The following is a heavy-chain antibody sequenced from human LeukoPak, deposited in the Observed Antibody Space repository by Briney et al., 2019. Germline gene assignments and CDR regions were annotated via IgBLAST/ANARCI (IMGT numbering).Heavy chain of an antibody. V-gene: IGHV1-69*04. J-gene: IGHJ4*02. Sequence: ASVKVSCKASGGTFNNNAINWVRQAPGQGLEWMGRIIPILDLTNYAEKFQDRVTITADKSTNTAYMELSSLRSEDTAVYYCAGDRTGQYFDFWGQGTLLTVSS. CDR3: AGDRTGQYFDF. CDR1: GGTFNNNA. CDR2: IIPILDLT. D-gene: IGHD3/OR15-3a*01.